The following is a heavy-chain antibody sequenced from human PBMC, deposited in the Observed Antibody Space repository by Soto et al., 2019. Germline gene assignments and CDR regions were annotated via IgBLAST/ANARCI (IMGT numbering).Heavy chain of an antibody. D-gene: IGHD3-10*01. CDR1: GGSTSSYY. V-gene: IGHV4-59*01. Sequence: SETLSFTCTVSGGSTSSYYWSWIRQPPGKGLEWIGYIYYSGSTNYNPSLKGRVTISVDTSKNQFSLKLSSVTAADTAVYYCARSYYYGSGSYYFDYWGQGTLVTVSS. J-gene: IGHJ4*02. CDR2: IYYSGST. CDR3: ARSYYYGSGSYYFDY.